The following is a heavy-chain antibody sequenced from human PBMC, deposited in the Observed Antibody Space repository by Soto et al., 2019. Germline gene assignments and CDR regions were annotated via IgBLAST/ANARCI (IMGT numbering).Heavy chain of an antibody. CDR1: GGYFRFDRFV. D-gene: IGHD2-2*03. V-gene: IGHV3-23*01. Sequence: ETLSLTCTVSGGYFRFDRFVMSWIRQSPGKGLEWFSAISGSGVRTYYADSVEGRFSISRDNSKSTLYLQMTSLTVEDTALYYCVKPNAVDISVDSWGQGTLVIVFS. CDR3: VKPNAVDISVDS. J-gene: IGHJ4*02. CDR2: ISGSGVRT.